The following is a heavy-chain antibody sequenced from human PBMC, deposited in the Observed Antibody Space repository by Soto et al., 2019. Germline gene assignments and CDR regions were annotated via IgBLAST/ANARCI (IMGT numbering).Heavy chain of an antibody. D-gene: IGHD3-22*01. CDR3: ASLLNYYDSSGYAEYYFDH. V-gene: IGHV4-31*03. CDR2: IYYSGSA. CDR1: GGSINSGYC. Sequence: QVQLQESGPGLVKPSQTLSLTCTVSGGSINSGYCWSWIRQHPGKGLEWIGYIYYSGSANYNPSLKGRVTMSVDTSTNQFSLKLSAVTAADTAVYYCASLLNYYDSSGYAEYYFDHWGQGTLVTVSS. J-gene: IGHJ4*02.